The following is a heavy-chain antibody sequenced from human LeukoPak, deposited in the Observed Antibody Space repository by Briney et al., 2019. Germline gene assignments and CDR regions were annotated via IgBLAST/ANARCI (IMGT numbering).Heavy chain of an antibody. CDR3: VRQPRVHTPDF. CDR2: VSPSDSDT. D-gene: IGHD1-1*01. Sequence: GESLKISCECSGYTFTNFWIGWVRQMPGKGLEWMGIVSPSDSDTRYSPSFQGQVTISADKSITTAYLQWSSLKASDTATYYCVRQPRVHTPDFWGQGTLVTVSS. J-gene: IGHJ4*02. V-gene: IGHV5-51*01. CDR1: GYTFTNFW.